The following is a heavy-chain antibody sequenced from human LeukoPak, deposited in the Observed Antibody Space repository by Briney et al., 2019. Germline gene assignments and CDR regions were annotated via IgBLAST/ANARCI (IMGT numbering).Heavy chain of an antibody. J-gene: IGHJ4*02. Sequence: SETLSLTCAVYGGSLSGYYWGWIRQPPGKGLEWIGSIYYSGSTYYNPSLKSRVTISVDTSKNQFSLKLSSVTAADTAVYYCASPPRGGSGYWGQGTLVTVSS. V-gene: IGHV4-39*01. CDR2: IYYSGST. CDR3: ASPPRGGSGY. D-gene: IGHD4-23*01. CDR1: GGSLSGYY.